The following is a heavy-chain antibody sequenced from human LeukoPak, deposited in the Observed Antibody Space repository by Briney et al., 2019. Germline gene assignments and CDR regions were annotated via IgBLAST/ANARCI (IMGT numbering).Heavy chain of an antibody. V-gene: IGHV4-34*01. D-gene: IGHD6-6*01. CDR1: GGSLSGYY. J-gene: IGHJ3*02. CDR3: ARVRAGSSSPSVSDSFDI. CDR2: INHSGST. Sequence: PSETLSLTCAVYGGSLSGYYWNWIRQPPRKGLQWIGEINHSGSTNYNPSLKSRVTILLDTSKNQFSLKLSSVTAADTAVYYCARVRAGSSSPSVSDSFDIWGQGTMVTVSS.